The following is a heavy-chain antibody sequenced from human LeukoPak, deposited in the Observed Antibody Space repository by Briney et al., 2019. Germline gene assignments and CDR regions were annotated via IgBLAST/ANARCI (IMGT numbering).Heavy chain of an antibody. CDR2: ISSSSSYI. Sequence: PGGSLRLSCAASGFTFSSYSMNWVRQAPGKGLEWVSSISSSSSYIYYADSVKGRFTISRDNAKNSLYLQMNSLRAEDTAVYYCARSNSGASCLGDYWGQGTLVTVSS. J-gene: IGHJ4*02. V-gene: IGHV3-21*01. CDR3: ARSNSGASCLGDY. D-gene: IGHD2-15*01. CDR1: GFTFSSYS.